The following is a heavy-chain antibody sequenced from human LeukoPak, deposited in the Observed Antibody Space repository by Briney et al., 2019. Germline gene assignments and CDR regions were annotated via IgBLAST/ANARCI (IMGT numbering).Heavy chain of an antibody. Sequence: GSLRLSCAASGFTFSSYGMHWVRQAPGKGLEWVSLIWYDGSNKYYADSVKGRFTISRDNSKNTLYLQMNSLRAEDTAVYYCARNWFSTYFDYWGQGTLVTVSS. J-gene: IGHJ4*02. CDR3: ARNWFSTYFDY. CDR2: IWYDGSNK. D-gene: IGHD3-10*01. V-gene: IGHV3-33*01. CDR1: GFTFSSYG.